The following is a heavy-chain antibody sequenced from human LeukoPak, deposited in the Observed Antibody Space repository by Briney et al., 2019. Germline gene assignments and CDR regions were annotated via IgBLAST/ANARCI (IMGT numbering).Heavy chain of an antibody. J-gene: IGHJ5*02. D-gene: IGHD2-21*01. CDR3: SRDLFLSGEGGFEP. V-gene: IGHV4-4*07. Sequence: PSETLSLTCTVSGGSISSYYWSWIRQPAGKGLEWIGRIYTSGSTNYNPSLKGRVTMSVDTSKNQFSPKLSSATAPDTAVYYFSRDLFLSGEGGFEPWGQGTLVTVSS. CDR2: IYTSGST. CDR1: GGSISSYY.